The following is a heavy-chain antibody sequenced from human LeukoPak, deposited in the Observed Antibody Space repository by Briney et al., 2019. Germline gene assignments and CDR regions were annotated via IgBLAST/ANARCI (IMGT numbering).Heavy chain of an antibody. V-gene: IGHV3-23*01. D-gene: IGHD3-10*01. CDR3: AKRTPHRRAYGAGRGFGELFSFDY. J-gene: IGHJ4*02. CDR1: GFTFGSYG. Sequence: PGGTLRLSCAASGFTFGSYGMSWVRQAPGKGLEWLSAIRGSGGSTYYADSVKGRFTISRDNSKNTLYLQMNSLRAEDTAVYYCAKRTPHRRAYGAGRGFGELFSFDYWGQGTLVTVSS. CDR2: IRGSGGST.